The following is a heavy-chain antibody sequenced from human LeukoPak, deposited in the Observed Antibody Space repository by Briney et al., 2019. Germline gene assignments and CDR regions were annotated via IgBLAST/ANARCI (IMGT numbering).Heavy chain of an antibody. CDR3: AKAGYSSGWTRYYGMDV. J-gene: IGHJ6*02. CDR2: ISYDGTEK. Sequence: PGGSLRLSCAASGFTFSVYGMYWVRQPPGKGLEWVALISYDGTEKYHVDSVKGRFTISRDNSNNTLYLQMNSLRPDDTAVYYCAKAGYSSGWTRYYGMDVWGQGTTVAVSS. CDR1: GFTFSVYG. V-gene: IGHV3-30*18. D-gene: IGHD6-19*01.